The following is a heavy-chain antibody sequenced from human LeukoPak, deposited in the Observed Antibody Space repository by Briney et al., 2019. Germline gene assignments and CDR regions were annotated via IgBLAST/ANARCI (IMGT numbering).Heavy chain of an antibody. D-gene: IGHD1-26*01. CDR3: ARVGRSRGSLPNSYYYMDV. J-gene: IGHJ6*03. V-gene: IGHV1-69*05. CDR2: IIPMFGSA. Sequence: PVKVSCKASGDIFNSYSISWVRQAPGQGLEWMGGIIPMFGSANYAQTFQDRVTITTDQSTSTAYMELSSLSSEDTAVYYCARVGRSRGSLPNSYYYMDVWGTGTTVTVSS. CDR1: GDIFNSYS.